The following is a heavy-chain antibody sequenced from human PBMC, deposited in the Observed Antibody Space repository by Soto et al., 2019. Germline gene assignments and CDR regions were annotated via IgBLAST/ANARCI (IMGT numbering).Heavy chain of an antibody. CDR1: GYTFTSYA. D-gene: IGHD3-10*01. J-gene: IGHJ4*02. V-gene: IGHV1-3*01. CDR3: ARGSPLFMGY. Sequence: QVQLVQSGAEVKKPGASVKVSCKASGYTFTSYAMHWVRQAPGQRLEWMGGINAGNGNTKYSQKFQDRVTITRDTSASTAYMELSSLRSEDTAVYYCARGSPLFMGYWGQGTLVTVSS. CDR2: INAGNGNT.